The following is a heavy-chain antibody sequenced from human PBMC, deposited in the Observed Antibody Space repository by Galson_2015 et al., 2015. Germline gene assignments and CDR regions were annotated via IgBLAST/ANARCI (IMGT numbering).Heavy chain of an antibody. Sequence: SVKVSCKASGYTFTYHAINWVRQAPGQGLQWLGWMNPNSGHTGYAQTLQGRLTMTTNTSMTTAYLDLTSLTSEDTAVYYCARDGWQFEYCSAELAVDRFDYWGQGTLVTVSS. CDR1: GYTFTYHA. CDR2: MNPNSGHT. D-gene: IGHD2-15*01. J-gene: IGHJ4*02. CDR3: ARDGWQFEYCSAELAVDRFDY. V-gene: IGHV1-8*02.